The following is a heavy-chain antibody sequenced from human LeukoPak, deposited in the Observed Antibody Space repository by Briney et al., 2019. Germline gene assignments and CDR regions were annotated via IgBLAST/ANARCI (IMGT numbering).Heavy chain of an antibody. CDR2: ISGSGDNT. CDR1: GFTFSSYA. CDR3: AKAHSSSWYYFDY. J-gene: IGHJ4*02. V-gene: IGHV3-23*01. D-gene: IGHD6-13*01. Sequence: GGSLRLSCAASGFTFSSYAMSWVRQAPGKGLEWVPIISGSGDNTYYADSMKGRFTISRDNSKNTLYLQMNSLRAEDTAVYYCAKAHSSSWYYFDYWGQGTLVTVSS.